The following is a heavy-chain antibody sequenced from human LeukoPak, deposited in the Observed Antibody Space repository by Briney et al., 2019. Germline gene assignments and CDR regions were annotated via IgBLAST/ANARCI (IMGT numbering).Heavy chain of an antibody. CDR2: ISSSSSYI. CDR3: ARDSFLTGYLDV. J-gene: IGHJ6*02. D-gene: IGHD3-9*01. Sequence: PGGSLRLSCAASGFTFSSYSMNWVRQAPGKGLGGVSSISSSSSYIYYADSVKGRFTISRDNAKNSLYLQMNSLRAEDTAVYYCARDSFLTGYLDVWGQGTTVTVSS. V-gene: IGHV3-21*01. CDR1: GFTFSSYS.